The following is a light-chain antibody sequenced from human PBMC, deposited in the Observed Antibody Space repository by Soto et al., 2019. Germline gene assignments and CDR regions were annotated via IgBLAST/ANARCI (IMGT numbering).Light chain of an antibody. Sequence: IQMTQSPSSLSASVGDRVTITCRASQSISSYLNWYQQKPGKAPKLLIYAASSLQTGVASRFSGSGSATDFTLTISSLQPEDSAAYYCLQDYNYPFTFGQGTKVDIK. V-gene: IGKV1-6*01. CDR3: LQDYNYPFT. CDR2: AAS. CDR1: QSISSY. J-gene: IGKJ2*01.